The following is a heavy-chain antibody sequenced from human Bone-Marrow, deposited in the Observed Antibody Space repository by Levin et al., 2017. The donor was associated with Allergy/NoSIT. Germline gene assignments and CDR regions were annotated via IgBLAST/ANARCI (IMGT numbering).Heavy chain of an antibody. D-gene: IGHD5-12*01. Sequence: GGSLRLSCAASGFTFSSYGMHWVRQAPGKGLEWVAVIWYDGSTKYYADSVKGRFTISRDNSNNILYLRMNSLRAEDTALYYCARDYSGNDYSDYWGQGTLVTVSS. CDR1: GFTFSSYG. J-gene: IGHJ4*02. V-gene: IGHV3-33*01. CDR3: ARDYSGNDYSDY. CDR2: IWYDGSTK.